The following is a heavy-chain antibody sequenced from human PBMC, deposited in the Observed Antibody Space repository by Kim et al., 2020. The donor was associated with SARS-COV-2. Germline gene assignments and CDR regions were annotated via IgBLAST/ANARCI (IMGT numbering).Heavy chain of an antibody. CDR3: AKDRIQLWRGWGDAFDI. J-gene: IGHJ3*02. D-gene: IGHD5-18*01. V-gene: IGHV3-9*01. Sequence: GGSLRLSCAASGFTFDDYAMHWVRQAPGKGLEWVSGISWNSGSIGYAVSVKGRFTISRDNAKNSLYLQMNSLRAEDTALYYCAKDRIQLWRGWGDAFDIWGQGTMVTVSS. CDR2: ISWNSGSI. CDR1: GFTFDDYA.